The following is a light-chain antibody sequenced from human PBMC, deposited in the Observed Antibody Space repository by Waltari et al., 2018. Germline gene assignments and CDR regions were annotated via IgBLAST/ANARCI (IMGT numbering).Light chain of an antibody. CDR3: QQYYDWLPWT. J-gene: IGKJ1*01. CDR2: ETS. V-gene: IGKV3-15*01. Sequence: IEMTQFPATVAVSPGDRATLSCRASQSVDNKLAWYHQKPGQAPRLLMFETSTRATGVPARFSGSGSGTAFTLTITSLQAEDFGVYYCQQYYDWLPWTFGQGTKVEIK. CDR1: QSVDNK.